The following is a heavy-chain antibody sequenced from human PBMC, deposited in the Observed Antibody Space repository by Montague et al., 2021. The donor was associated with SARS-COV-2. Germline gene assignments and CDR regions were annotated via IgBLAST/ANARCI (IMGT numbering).Heavy chain of an antibody. CDR3: ARTCGWYGYGYFDL. CDR1: GGSISSYY. J-gene: IGHJ2*01. Sequence: SETLSLTCTVSGGSISSYYWSWIRQPPGKGLEWIGYIYYSGSTNYNPSLKSRVTISVDTSKNQFSLKLSSVTAADTAVYYCARTCGWYGYGYFDLWGRGTLVTVSS. D-gene: IGHD6-19*01. CDR2: IYYSGST. V-gene: IGHV4-59*01.